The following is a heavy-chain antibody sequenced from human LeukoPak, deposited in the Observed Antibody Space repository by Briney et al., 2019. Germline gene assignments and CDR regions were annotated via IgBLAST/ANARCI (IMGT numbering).Heavy chain of an antibody. CDR1: GFTFSSYA. V-gene: IGHV3-23*01. Sequence: GGSLRLSCAASGFTFSSYAMSWVRQAPGKGLEWVSAISGSGGSTYYADSVKGRFTISRDNSKNTLYLQMNSLRAEDTAVYYCAKGSCSSTSCRIDYWGEGTLVTVSS. D-gene: IGHD2-2*01. J-gene: IGHJ4*02. CDR2: ISGSGGST. CDR3: AKGSCSSTSCRIDY.